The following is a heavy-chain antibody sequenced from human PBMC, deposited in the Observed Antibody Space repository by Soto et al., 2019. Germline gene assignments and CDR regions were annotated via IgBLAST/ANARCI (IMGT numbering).Heavy chain of an antibody. J-gene: IGHJ5*02. CDR3: ARDRRWLPRGPNNWLDL. Sequence: PSETLSLTCTVSGGSINSGDYYWTWVRQPPGKGLEWIGYIYYDGNSQHNPSLKSRATMSIDTSKNQFSLNLSSVTAADTAVYYCARDRRWLPRGPNNWLDLWGQGTQVTVSS. V-gene: IGHV4-30-4*01. D-gene: IGHD5-12*01. CDR1: GGSINSGDYY. CDR2: IYYDGNS.